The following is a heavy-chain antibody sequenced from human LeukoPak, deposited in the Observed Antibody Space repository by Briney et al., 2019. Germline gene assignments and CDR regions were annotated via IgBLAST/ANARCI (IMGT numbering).Heavy chain of an antibody. CDR1: GGSISNYC. CDR3: ARAVADFWSGQYYFDY. D-gene: IGHD3-3*01. V-gene: IGHV4-59*01. Sequence: SETLSLTCTVSGGSISNYCWSWIRQPPGKGLEWIGCIYYSGSTNYNPSLKSRVTISVDTSKNQFSLKLSSVTAADTAVFYCARAVADFWSGQYYFDYWGQGTLVTVSS. J-gene: IGHJ4*02. CDR2: IYYSGST.